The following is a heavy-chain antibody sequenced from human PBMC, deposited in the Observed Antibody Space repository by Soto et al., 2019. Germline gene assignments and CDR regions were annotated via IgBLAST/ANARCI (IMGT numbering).Heavy chain of an antibody. CDR3: ARHGGTGWPYYYYYGMDV. J-gene: IGHJ6*02. Sequence: GESLKISCKGSGYSFTNYWIGWVRQMPGKGLEWMGIIYPGDSDTRYSPSFQGQVTISADKSINTAYLQWSSLKASDTAMYYCARHGGTGWPYYYYYGMDVWGQGTTVTVSS. D-gene: IGHD6-19*01. CDR2: IYPGDSDT. CDR1: GYSFTNYW. V-gene: IGHV5-51*01.